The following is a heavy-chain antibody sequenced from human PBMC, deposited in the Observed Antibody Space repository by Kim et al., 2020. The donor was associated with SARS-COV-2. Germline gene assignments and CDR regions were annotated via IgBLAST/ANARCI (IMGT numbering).Heavy chain of an antibody. V-gene: IGHV3-30*18. CDR2: ISYDGSNK. CDR1: GFTFSSYG. D-gene: IGHD3-10*01. Sequence: GGSLRLSCAASGFTFSSYGMHWVRQAPGKGLEWVAVISYDGSNKYYADSVKGRFTISRDNSKNTLYLQMNSLRAEDTAVYYCANKRDGSGTYFDYWGQGTLVTVSS. J-gene: IGHJ4*02. CDR3: ANKRDGSGTYFDY.